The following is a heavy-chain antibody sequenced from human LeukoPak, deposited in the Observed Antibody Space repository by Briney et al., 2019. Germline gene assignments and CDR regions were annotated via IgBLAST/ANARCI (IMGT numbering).Heavy chain of an antibody. Sequence: SETLSLTCAVYGGSFSGYYWSWIRQPPGKGLEWIGEINHSGSTNYNPSLKSRVTISVDTSKNQFSLKLSSVTAADTAVYYCTRVLHRVAFDIWGQGTMVTVSS. D-gene: IGHD2/OR15-2a*01. CDR3: TRVLHRVAFDI. V-gene: IGHV4-34*01. CDR1: GGSFSGYY. J-gene: IGHJ3*02. CDR2: INHSGST.